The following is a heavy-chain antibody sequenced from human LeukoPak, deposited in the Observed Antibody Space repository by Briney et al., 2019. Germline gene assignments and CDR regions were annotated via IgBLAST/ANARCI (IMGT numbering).Heavy chain of an antibody. CDR3: ARDRGEYYYDSSGYEDPDAFDI. CDR1: GYTFTSYY. Sequence: GASVKVSCKASGYTFTSYYMHWVRQAPGQGLEWMGWINTNTGNPTYAQGFTGRFVFSLDTSVSTAYLQISSLKAEDTAVYYCARDRGEYYYDSSGYEDPDAFDIWGQGTMVTVSS. D-gene: IGHD3-22*01. CDR2: INTNTGNP. V-gene: IGHV7-4-1*02. J-gene: IGHJ3*02.